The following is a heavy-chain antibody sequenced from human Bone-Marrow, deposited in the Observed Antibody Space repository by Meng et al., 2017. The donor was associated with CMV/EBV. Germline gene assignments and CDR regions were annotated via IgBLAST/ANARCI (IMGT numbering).Heavy chain of an antibody. V-gene: IGHV3-21*01. CDR1: GFTFGGYS. Sequence: GESLKISCVGSGFTFGGYSMNWVRQAPGEALEWVSSISGRSEYILYGDSVKGRFTISRDNAKNSLYLQMNSLRAEDTAVYYCARVRFWSGYRNYFDYWGQGTLVTVSS. D-gene: IGHD3-3*01. CDR2: ISGRSEYI. CDR3: ARVRFWSGYRNYFDY. J-gene: IGHJ4*02.